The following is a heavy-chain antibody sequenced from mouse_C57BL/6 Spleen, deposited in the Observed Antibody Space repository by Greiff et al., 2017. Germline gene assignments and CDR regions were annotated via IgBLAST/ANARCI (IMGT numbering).Heavy chain of an antibody. Sequence: EVQGVESGGGLVQPKGSLKLSCAASGFSFNTYAMNWVRQAPGKGLEWVARIRSKSNNYATYYADSVKDRFTISRDDSESMLYLQMNNLKTEDTAMYYCVRHGDSSGHYAMDYWGQGTSVTVSS. CDR3: VRHGDSSGHYAMDY. CDR1: GFSFNTYA. V-gene: IGHV10-1*01. J-gene: IGHJ4*01. CDR2: IRSKSNNYAT. D-gene: IGHD3-2*02.